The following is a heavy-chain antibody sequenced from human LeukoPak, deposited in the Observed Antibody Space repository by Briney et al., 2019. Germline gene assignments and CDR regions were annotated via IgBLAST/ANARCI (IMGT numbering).Heavy chain of an antibody. CDR1: GFTFSTYW. V-gene: IGHV3-7*05. Sequence: GGSLRLSCAASGFTFSTYWMTRVRQAPGKGLEWVANIKEDESEKYYVDSVKGRFTISRDNVKNSLFLQMNSLRADDTAVYYCARYEGGGLDYWGHGTLVTVSS. J-gene: IGHJ4*01. CDR2: IKEDESEK. D-gene: IGHD4-23*01. CDR3: ARYEGGGLDY.